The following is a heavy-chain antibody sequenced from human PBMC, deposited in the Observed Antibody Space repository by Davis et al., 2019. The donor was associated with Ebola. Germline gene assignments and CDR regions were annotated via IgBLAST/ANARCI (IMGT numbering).Heavy chain of an antibody. CDR3: ARRAERSSWYGFDY. Sequence: MPSETLSLTCTVSGDSISSSSYYWAWIRQPPGKGLEWIGSIYYSGSTYYNPSLKSRVTISVDTSKNQFSLKVNSVTAADTGVYYCARRAERSSWYGFDYWGQGTLVTVSS. CDR2: IYYSGST. D-gene: IGHD6-13*01. CDR1: GDSISSSSYY. J-gene: IGHJ4*02. V-gene: IGHV4-39*07.